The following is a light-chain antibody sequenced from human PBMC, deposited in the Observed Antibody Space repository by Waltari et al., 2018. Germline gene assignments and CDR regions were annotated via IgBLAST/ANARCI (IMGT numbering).Light chain of an antibody. CDR1: SSDVGNFNL. CDR2: EVS. V-gene: IGLV2-23*02. J-gene: IGLJ1*01. Sequence: QSALTQPASVSGSPGQSLTISCTGTSSDVGNFNLASWYQQHPGKIPKLIIYEVSKRPSGVSNHFSGSKSGNTASLTISGLRAEDEADYYCCSYAGSRTYVFGTGTKVTVL. CDR3: CSYAGSRTYV.